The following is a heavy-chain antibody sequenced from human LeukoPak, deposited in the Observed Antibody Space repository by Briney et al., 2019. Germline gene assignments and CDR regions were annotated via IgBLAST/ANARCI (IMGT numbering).Heavy chain of an antibody. J-gene: IGHJ6*02. CDR2: IIPIFGTA. CDR1: GGAFNTYA. V-gene: IGHV1-69*13. Sequence: GASVKVSCKASGGAFNTYALIWVRQAPGQGLEWMGGIIPIFGTANYARKFQGRVTITADESTSTAYMELSSLRSEDTAVYYCARVRRRGYSSGWSLTYYYGMDVWGQGTTVTVSS. CDR3: ARVRRRGYSSGWSLTYYYGMDV. D-gene: IGHD6-19*01.